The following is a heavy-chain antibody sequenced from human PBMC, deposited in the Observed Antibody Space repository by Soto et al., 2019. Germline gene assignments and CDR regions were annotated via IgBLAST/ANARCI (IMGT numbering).Heavy chain of an antibody. V-gene: IGHV1-69*06. CDR2: IIPIFGTA. D-gene: IGHD5-12*01. CDR1: GATFSSYA. Sequence: GASVKASCKASGATFSSYAISWVRQAPGQGLEWMGGIIPIFGTANYAQKFQGRVTITADKSTSTAYMELSSLRSEDTAVYYCARAWPRMATIQDYYYYGMDVWGQGTTVTVSS. J-gene: IGHJ6*02. CDR3: ARAWPRMATIQDYYYYGMDV.